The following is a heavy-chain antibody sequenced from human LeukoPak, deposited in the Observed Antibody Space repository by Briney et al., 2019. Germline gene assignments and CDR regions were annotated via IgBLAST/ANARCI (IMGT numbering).Heavy chain of an antibody. D-gene: IGHD1-14*01. J-gene: IGHJ4*02. V-gene: IGHV3-30-3*01. CDR1: GFTFSSYA. Sequence: GGSLRLSCAASGFTFSSYAMHWVRQAPGKGLEWVAVISYDGSNKYYADSVKGRFTISRDNSKNTLYLQMNSLRAEDTAVYYCARGDSLPSLGVRNHDFDYWGQGTLVTVSS. CDR2: ISYDGSNK. CDR3: ARGDSLPSLGVRNHDFDY.